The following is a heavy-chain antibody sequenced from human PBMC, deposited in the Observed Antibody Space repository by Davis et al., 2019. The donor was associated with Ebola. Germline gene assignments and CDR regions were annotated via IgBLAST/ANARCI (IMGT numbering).Heavy chain of an antibody. CDR3: ARGRRIAVAGTDY. CDR1: RYPFTGHY. V-gene: IGHV1-2*04. Sequence: ASVKVSRMASRYPFTGHYMHWPRPALRQGLEWMRCLNPNTGGTNYAQKFQGWVTMTRDTSISTAYMELSRLRSEDTAVYYCARGRRIAVAGTDYWGQGTLVTVSS. J-gene: IGHJ4*02. CDR2: LNPNTGGT. D-gene: IGHD6-19*01.